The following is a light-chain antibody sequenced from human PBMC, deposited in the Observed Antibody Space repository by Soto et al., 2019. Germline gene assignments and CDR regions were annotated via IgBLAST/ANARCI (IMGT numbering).Light chain of an antibody. CDR1: SSDVGGCKF. V-gene: IGLV2-8*01. CDR3: SSCAGSNNPYV. CDR2: EVS. J-gene: IGLJ1*01. Sequence: QSALTEPPSASGSPGQSVTISCTGTSSDVGGCKFVSWYQQYPGKAPKLIIYEVSKRPSGVPDRFSGFKSGNTASLTVSGLRAEDEADYYCSSCAGSNNPYVFGTGTKLTVL.